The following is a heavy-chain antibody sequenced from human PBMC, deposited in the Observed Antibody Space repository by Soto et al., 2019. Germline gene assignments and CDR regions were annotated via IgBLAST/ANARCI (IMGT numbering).Heavy chain of an antibody. Sequence: QVQLQESGPGLVKSSQTLSLTCTVSGGSISSGDYYWSWIRQHPGKGLEWIGYIYYSGSTYYNPSLKRRVTISVDTYKNQFSLKLSSVTAADTAVYYCARWWSGSRQGFDPWGQGTLVTVSS. D-gene: IGHD3-3*01. CDR2: IYYSGST. CDR3: ARWWSGSRQGFDP. V-gene: IGHV4-31*03. J-gene: IGHJ5*02. CDR1: GGSISSGDYY.